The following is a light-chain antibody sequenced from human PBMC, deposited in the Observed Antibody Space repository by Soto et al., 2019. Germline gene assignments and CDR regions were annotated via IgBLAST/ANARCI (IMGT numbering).Light chain of an antibody. V-gene: IGKV3-20*01. CDR1: QGVTPAY. Sequence: EIVLTQSPGTLSLSPGERATLSCRASQGVTPAYLAWYQHKPGQSPRLLIYGASNRATGIPDMFSGSGSGTDFTLTISRLEPEDFAVHSCQPYGGSALFTFGPGTRVDV. CDR2: GAS. CDR3: QPYGGSALFT. J-gene: IGKJ3*01.